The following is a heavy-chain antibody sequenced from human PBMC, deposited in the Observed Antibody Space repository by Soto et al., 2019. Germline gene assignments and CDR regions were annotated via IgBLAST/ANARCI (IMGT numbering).Heavy chain of an antibody. D-gene: IGHD6-13*01. J-gene: IGHJ4*02. CDR2: ISAYNGNT. CDR3: AREDPPKTGIAAAGEGVDY. CDR1: GYTFTSYG. V-gene: IGHV1-18*01. Sequence: QVQLVQSGAEVKKPGASVKVSCKASGYTFTSYGISWVRQAPGQGLEWMGWISAYNGNTNYAQKLQGGVTLTTDTSTSTAYMELRRLRSDDTAVYYCAREDPPKTGIAAAGEGVDYWGQGTLVTVSS.